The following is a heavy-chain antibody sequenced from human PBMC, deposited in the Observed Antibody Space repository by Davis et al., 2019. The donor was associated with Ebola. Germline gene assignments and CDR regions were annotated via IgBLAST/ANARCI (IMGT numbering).Heavy chain of an antibody. D-gene: IGHD5-18*01. CDR1: GGSISSYY. V-gene: IGHV4-59*01. CDR3: ARVSAMVEFDY. J-gene: IGHJ4*02. Sequence: PSETLSLTCTVSGGSISSYYWSWIRQPPGKGLEWIGYIYYSGSTNYNPSLKSRVTISVDTSKNQFSLKLSSVTAADTAVYYCARVSAMVEFDYWGQGTLVTVSS. CDR2: IYYSGST.